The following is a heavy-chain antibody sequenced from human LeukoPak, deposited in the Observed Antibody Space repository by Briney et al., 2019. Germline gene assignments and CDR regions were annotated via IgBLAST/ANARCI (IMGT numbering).Heavy chain of an antibody. CDR2: IYYSGTT. D-gene: IGHD3-10*01. J-gene: IGHJ4*02. CDR1: GAFITNSHW. V-gene: IGHV4-4*02. Sequence: PSGTLSLTCAVSGAFITNSHWWSWARQPPGKGLEWIGYIYYSGTTYYNPSLKSRVTISVDTSKNQFSLKLTSVTAADTAVYYCARGPYGSGSYYWGQGTLVTVSS. CDR3: ARGPYGSGSYY.